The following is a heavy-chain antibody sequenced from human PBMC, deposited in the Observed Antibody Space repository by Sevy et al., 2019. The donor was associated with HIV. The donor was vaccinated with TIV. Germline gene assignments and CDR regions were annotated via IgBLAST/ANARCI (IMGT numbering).Heavy chain of an antibody. CDR3: ARGGYGSRSFYPYYYYGTDV. J-gene: IGHJ6*02. Sequence: GESLKSSCAASGFTFSSYDMHWVRQATGKGLEWVSSIGSAGDTYYPGSVKGRFTISRENAKNSLYLQVKSLRAGDTAVYYCARGGYGSRSFYPYYYYGTDVWGQGTTVTVS. CDR2: IGSAGDT. D-gene: IGHD3-10*01. CDR1: GFTFSSYD. V-gene: IGHV3-13*01.